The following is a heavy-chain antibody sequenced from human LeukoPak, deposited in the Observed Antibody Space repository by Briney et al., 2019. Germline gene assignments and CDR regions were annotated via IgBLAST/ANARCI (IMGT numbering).Heavy chain of an antibody. V-gene: IGHV3-23*01. D-gene: IGHD6-6*01. J-gene: IGHJ4*02. Sequence: GGSLRLSCAASGFTFNNFAMNWVRQAPGKGLEWVSSIFGSGGGTYYADSVKGRFTASRDNPKNTLYLQMNSLRAEDTAVYYCAKTTAAARPVFYDFWGQGTLVTVSS. CDR2: IFGSGGGT. CDR3: AKTTAAARPVFYDF. CDR1: GFTFNNFA.